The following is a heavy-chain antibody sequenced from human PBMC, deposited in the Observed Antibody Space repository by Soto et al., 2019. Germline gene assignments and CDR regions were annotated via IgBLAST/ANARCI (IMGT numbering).Heavy chain of an antibody. Sequence: GGSLRLSCAASGFTFSSYAMSWVRQAPGKGLEWVSAISGSGGSTYYADSVKGRFTISRDNSKNSLYLQMNILRAEDTAVYYCARPASSTSNWCDPWGQGTLVTVSS. D-gene: IGHD2-2*01. CDR2: ISGSGGST. CDR1: GFTFSSYA. V-gene: IGHV3-23*01. J-gene: IGHJ5*02. CDR3: ARPASSTSNWCDP.